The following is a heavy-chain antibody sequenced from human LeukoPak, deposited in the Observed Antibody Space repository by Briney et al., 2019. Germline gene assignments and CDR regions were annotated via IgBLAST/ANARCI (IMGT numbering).Heavy chain of an antibody. D-gene: IGHD5-18*01. J-gene: IGHJ4*02. Sequence: PGGSLRLSCAASGFTFSDHYMDWVRQAPGKGLEWVSVMYRGGGTYYTDSVRGRFTISRDNSKNTMYLQMNSLRAEDTAVYYCARGGYSYGLTYWGQGTLVTVSS. CDR1: GFTFSDHY. CDR3: ARGGYSYGLTY. CDR2: MYRGGGT. V-gene: IGHV3-66*01.